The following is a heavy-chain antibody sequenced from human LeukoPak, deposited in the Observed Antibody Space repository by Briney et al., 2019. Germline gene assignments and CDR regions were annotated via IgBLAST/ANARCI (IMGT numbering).Heavy chain of an antibody. D-gene: IGHD3-22*01. CDR3: AKDRIANYYDSSGLFYSLFDP. CDR2: ISGSGGST. CDR1: GFTFSSYA. Sequence: PGGSLRLSCAASGFTFSSYAMSWVRQAPGKGLEWVSAISGSGGSTYYADSVKGRFTISRDNSKNTLYLQMNSLRAEDTAVYYCAKDRIANYYDSSGLFYSLFDPWGQGTLVTVSS. V-gene: IGHV3-23*01. J-gene: IGHJ5*02.